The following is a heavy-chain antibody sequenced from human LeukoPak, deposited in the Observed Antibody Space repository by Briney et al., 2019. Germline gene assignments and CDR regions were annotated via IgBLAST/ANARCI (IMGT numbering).Heavy chain of an antibody. V-gene: IGHV4-34*01. D-gene: IGHD3-22*01. CDR1: GGSISSYY. Sequence: SETLSLTCTVSGGSISSYYWSWIRQPPGKGLEWIGEINHSGSTNYNPSLKSRVTISVDTSKNQFSLKLSSVTAADTAVYYCARGPYDSSGYYYQNAEYFQHWGQGTLVTVSS. J-gene: IGHJ1*01. CDR2: INHSGST. CDR3: ARGPYDSSGYYYQNAEYFQH.